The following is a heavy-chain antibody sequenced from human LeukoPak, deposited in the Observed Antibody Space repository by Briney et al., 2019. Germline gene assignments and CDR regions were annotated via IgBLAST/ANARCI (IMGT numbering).Heavy chain of an antibody. CDR2: IKKDGSGI. J-gene: IGHJ6*04. V-gene: IGHV3-7*03. CDR3: AGGNAMDV. Sequence: GGSLRLSCAVSGFPFSNSWMYWVRQAPGKGLEGVASIKKDGSGISYVESVKGRFIISRDNSRNSLYLQMNSLKVEDTAVYFCAGGNAMDVWGKGTAVTVYS. CDR1: GFPFSNSW.